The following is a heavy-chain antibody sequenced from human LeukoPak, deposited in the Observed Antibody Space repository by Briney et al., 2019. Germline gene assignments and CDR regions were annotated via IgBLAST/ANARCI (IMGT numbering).Heavy chain of an antibody. Sequence: GGSLRLSCEASGFTFSSYAMSWVRQAPGKGLEWVSAISGSGGSTYYADSVKGRFTISRDNSKNTLYLQMNSLRAEDTAVYYCARAFYYDSSSYFGYWGQGTLVTVSS. CDR2: ISGSGGST. CDR3: ARAFYYDSSSYFGY. V-gene: IGHV3-23*01. D-gene: IGHD3-22*01. CDR1: GFTFSSYA. J-gene: IGHJ4*02.